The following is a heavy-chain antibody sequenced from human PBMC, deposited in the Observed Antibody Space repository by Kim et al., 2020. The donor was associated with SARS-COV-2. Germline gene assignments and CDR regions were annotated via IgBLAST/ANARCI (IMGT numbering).Heavy chain of an antibody. CDR1: GFTFSSYW. J-gene: IGHJ6*02. Sequence: GGSLRLSCAASGFTFSSYWMHWVRQAPGKGLVWVSRINSDGSSTGYADSVKGRFTISRDNAKNTLYLQMNSLRAEDTAVYYCARVVEMATNEEFYYYYGMDVWGQGTTVTVSS. D-gene: IGHD5-12*01. CDR2: INSDGSST. V-gene: IGHV3-74*01. CDR3: ARVVEMATNEEFYYYYGMDV.